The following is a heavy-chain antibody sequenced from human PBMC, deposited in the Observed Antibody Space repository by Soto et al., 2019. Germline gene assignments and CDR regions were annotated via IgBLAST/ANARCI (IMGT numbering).Heavy chain of an antibody. CDR2: MWYDGTNE. Sequence: PGESLRLSCAASGFTFSTYGMHWIRQAPGQGLGWVAVMWYDGTNEKYDNSVKDRFTISRDNSKSKLYLQMHSLRTADTGVYYYARTECSSSSGPSDGVGATTMDYWGQGTPVTVSS. J-gene: IGHJ4*02. CDR3: ARTECSSSSGPSDGVGATTMDY. V-gene: IGHV3-33*01. D-gene: IGHD2-2*01. CDR1: GFTFSTYG.